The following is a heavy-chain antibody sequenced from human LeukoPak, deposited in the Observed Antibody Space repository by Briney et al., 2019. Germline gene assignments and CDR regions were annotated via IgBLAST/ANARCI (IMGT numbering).Heavy chain of an antibody. CDR1: GGSISSYY. J-gene: IGHJ4*02. CDR3: ASLRPEGGTYYFDY. D-gene: IGHD1-26*01. Sequence: SETLSLTYTVSGGSISSYYWSWIRQPPGKGLEWIGYIYYSGSTNYNPSLKSRVTISVDTSKNQFSLKLSSVTAADTAVYYCASLRPEGGTYYFDYWGQGTLVTVSS. CDR2: IYYSGST. V-gene: IGHV4-59*08.